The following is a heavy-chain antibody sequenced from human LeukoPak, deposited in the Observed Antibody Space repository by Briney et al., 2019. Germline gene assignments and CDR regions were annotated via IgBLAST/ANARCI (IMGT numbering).Heavy chain of an antibody. J-gene: IGHJ4*02. CDR2: IYYSGST. CDR1: GGSISSSSYY. V-gene: IGHV4-61*05. Sequence: SETLSLTCTVSGGSISSSSYYWGWIRQPPGKGLEWIGYIYYSGSTNYNPSLKSRVTISVDTSKNQFSLKLSSVTAADTAVYHCARSGYYGYFDYWGQGTLVTVSS. CDR3: ARSGYYGYFDY. D-gene: IGHD3-22*01.